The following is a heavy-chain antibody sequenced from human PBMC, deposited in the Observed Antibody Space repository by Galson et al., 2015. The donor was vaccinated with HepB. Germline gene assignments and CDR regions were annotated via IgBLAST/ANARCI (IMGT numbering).Heavy chain of an antibody. CDR3: AVEEGGSSGYKGWWFDL. CDR1: GFTFSTYA. D-gene: IGHD3-22*01. J-gene: IGHJ5*02. Sequence: SLRLSCAASGFTFSTYAINWVRLAPGKGLEWVSCISSSSSYKYYADSVKGRVTNSRDNAKNAPYLQMNSLRAEDTAVYYCAVEEGGSSGYKGWWFDLWGRGTLVTVSS. V-gene: IGHV3-21*01. CDR2: ISSSSSYK.